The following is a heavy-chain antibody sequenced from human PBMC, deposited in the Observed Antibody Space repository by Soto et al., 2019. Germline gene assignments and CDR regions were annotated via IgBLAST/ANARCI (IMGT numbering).Heavy chain of an antibody. CDR1: GYSFTSYW. D-gene: IGHD5-18*01. CDR3: ARHTDTAMDLYYYYGMDV. V-gene: IGHV5-10-1*01. Sequence: GESLKISCNGSGYSFTSYWISWVRQMPWKGLEWMGRIDPSDSYTNYSPSFQGHVTISADKSISTAYLQWSSLKASDTAMYYCARHTDTAMDLYYYYGMDVWGQGTTVTVSS. CDR2: IDPSDSYT. J-gene: IGHJ6*02.